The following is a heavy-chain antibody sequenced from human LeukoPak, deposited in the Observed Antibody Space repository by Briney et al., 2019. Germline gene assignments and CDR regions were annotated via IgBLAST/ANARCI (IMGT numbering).Heavy chain of an antibody. CDR1: GGTFSSYA. CDR2: INPNSGGT. J-gene: IGHJ4*02. CDR3: ARVGGRYFDWTFGY. D-gene: IGHD3-9*01. V-gene: IGHV1-2*02. Sequence: ASVKVSCKASGGTFSSYAISWVRQAPGQGLEWMGWINPNSGGTNYAQKFQGRVTMTRDTSISTAYMELSRLRSDDTAVYYCARVGGRYFDWTFGYWGQGTLVTVSS.